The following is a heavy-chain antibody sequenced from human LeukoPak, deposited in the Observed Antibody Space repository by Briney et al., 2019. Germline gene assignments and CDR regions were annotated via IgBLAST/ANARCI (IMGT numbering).Heavy chain of an antibody. J-gene: IGHJ4*02. CDR1: GGSISSYY. CDR2: IYTSGST. V-gene: IGHV4-4*07. CDR3: AKHYMGSSYNHGLDC. D-gene: IGHD3-10*01. Sequence: SETLSLTCTVSGGSISSYYWSWIRQPAGKGLEWIGRIYTSGSTNNNPSLKSRVTMSVDTSKNQFSLKLSSVTAADTALYYCAKHYMGSSYNHGLDCWGQGTLVTVSS.